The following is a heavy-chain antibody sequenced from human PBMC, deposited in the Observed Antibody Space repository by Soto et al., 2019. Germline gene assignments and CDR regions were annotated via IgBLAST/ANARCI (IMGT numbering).Heavy chain of an antibody. D-gene: IGHD6-19*01. CDR3: TRASAVTGGSSNSLPNAY. CDR1: GYTFTDYY. J-gene: IGHJ4*02. CDR2: LNPDSGVT. V-gene: IGHV1-2*02. Sequence: ASVKVSCKASGYTFTDYYLHWVRQAPGQGLEWMGWLNPDSGVTRFAQKFQDRVTLTRDTSINTAYMELSRLTSDDTAVYYCTRASAVTGGSSNSLPNAYWGQGTLVTVYS.